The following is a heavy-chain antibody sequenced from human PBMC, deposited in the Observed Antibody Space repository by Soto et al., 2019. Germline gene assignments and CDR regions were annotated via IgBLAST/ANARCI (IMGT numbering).Heavy chain of an antibody. CDR1: GGSISSYY. CDR2: IYYSGST. J-gene: IGHJ4*02. D-gene: IGHD1-26*01. Sequence: SETLSLTCTVSGGSISSYYWTWIRQPPGKGLEWIGYIYYSGSTNYNPSPKSRVTISVDTSKNQFSLKLSSVTAADTAVYYCARRYGGNLDYWGQGTLVTVS. CDR3: ARRYGGNLDY. V-gene: IGHV4-59*08.